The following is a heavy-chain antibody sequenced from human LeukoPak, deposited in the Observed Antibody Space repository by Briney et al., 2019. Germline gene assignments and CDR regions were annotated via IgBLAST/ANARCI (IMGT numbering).Heavy chain of an antibody. CDR2: IYYTGST. V-gene: IGHV4-59*01. D-gene: IGHD3-22*01. J-gene: IGHJ1*01. CDR1: GGFISTYY. Sequence: SETLSLTCTVSGGFISTYYWSWIRQPPGKGLEWIGYIYYTGSTSYNPSLKSRVTMSLDASKNQFSLELNSVTPADTAVYYCARGNSYYDSSDYFPWESFQHWGQGTLVTVSS. CDR3: ARGNSYYDSSDYFPWESFQH.